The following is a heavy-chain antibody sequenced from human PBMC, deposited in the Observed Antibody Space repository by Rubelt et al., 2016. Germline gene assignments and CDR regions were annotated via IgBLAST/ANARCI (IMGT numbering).Heavy chain of an antibody. J-gene: IGHJ4*02. CDR2: IYYSGST. CDR3: ARLGVATIVFDY. CDR1: GGSISSGGYY. Sequence: QVQLQESGPGLVKPSQTLSLTCTVSGGSISSGGYYWSWIRQHPGKGLEWIGYIYYSGSTYYNPSLKSRVTISVDTSKNPFSLKLSSLTAADTAVYYCARLGVATIVFDYWGQGTLVTVSS. D-gene: IGHD5-12*01. V-gene: IGHV4-31*03.